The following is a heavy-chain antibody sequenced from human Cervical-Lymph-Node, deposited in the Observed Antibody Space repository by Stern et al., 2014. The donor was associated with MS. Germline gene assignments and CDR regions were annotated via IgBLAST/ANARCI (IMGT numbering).Heavy chain of an antibody. J-gene: IGHJ4*02. CDR1: GYTFTSYE. V-gene: IGHV1-46*03. D-gene: IGHD5-18*01. CDR3: ARRGYTYGFDY. CDR2: INPRGGGT. Sequence: QMQLVQSGAEVKKPGASVKVSCKASGYTFTSYEMHWVRQAPGKGLEWMGKINPRGGGTSYAQKFQGRVTMTRDASTSTVYMELSSLRSEDTAVYYCARRGYTYGFDYWGQGTLVTVSS.